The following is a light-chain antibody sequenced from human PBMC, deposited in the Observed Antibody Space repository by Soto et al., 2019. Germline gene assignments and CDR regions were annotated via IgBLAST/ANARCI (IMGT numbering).Light chain of an antibody. Sequence: IVLTQSPGTLSLSPGERATLSCRASQSVSGSYLAWHQQKPGQAPRLLIYGASSRATGLPDRFTGSGSGTDFTLTSSRLEPEDFAVYYCQQYGSTPTFGQGTKVEIK. J-gene: IGKJ1*01. CDR2: GAS. V-gene: IGKV3-20*01. CDR1: QSVSGSY. CDR3: QQYGSTPT.